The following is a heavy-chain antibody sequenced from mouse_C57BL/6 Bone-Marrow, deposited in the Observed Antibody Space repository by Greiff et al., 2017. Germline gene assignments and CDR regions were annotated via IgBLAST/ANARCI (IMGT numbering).Heavy chain of an antibody. D-gene: IGHD2-5*01. CDR3: SSSYYSNYGGAMDY. Sequence: QVQLQQSGAELAKPGASVKLSCKASGYTFTSYWMHWVKQRPGQGLEWIGYINPSSGYTKYNQKFKDKATLHADKSSSTAYMQLSSLTYEDSAVYYCSSSYYSNYGGAMDYWGQGTSVTDSS. V-gene: IGHV1-7*01. CDR2: INPSSGYT. CDR1: GYTFTSYW. J-gene: IGHJ4*01.